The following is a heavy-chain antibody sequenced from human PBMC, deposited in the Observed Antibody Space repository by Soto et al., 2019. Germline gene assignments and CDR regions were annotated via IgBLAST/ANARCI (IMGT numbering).Heavy chain of an antibody. V-gene: IGHV4-30-4*01. CDR2: IYYIGTT. Sequence: QVQLQESGPGLVKPSQTLSLTCTVSGDSMGSGDYYWTWIRQPPGKGLEWIGYIYYIGTTFYNPSLESRVTISIDTSKNHVSLRLTSVTAADTAVYYCSRGSTYYGLLTWGQGTLVTVSS. CDR3: SRGSTYYGLLT. J-gene: IGHJ5*02. D-gene: IGHD3-10*01. CDR1: GDSMGSGDYY.